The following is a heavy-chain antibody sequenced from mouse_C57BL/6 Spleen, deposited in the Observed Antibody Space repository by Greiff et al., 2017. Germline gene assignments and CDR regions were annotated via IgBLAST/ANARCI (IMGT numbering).Heavy chain of an antibody. Sequence: VQLQQSGPVLVKPGASVKMSCKASGYTFTDYYMNWVKQSHGQSLEWIGVINPYNGGTRYNQKFTGKATLTVDTSSSPAYMELNSLTSEDSAVYYCARRGYGYDSWFAYWGQGTLVTVSA. V-gene: IGHV1-19*01. CDR2: INPYNGGT. CDR3: ARRGYGYDSWFAY. D-gene: IGHD2-2*01. CDR1: GYTFTDYY. J-gene: IGHJ3*01.